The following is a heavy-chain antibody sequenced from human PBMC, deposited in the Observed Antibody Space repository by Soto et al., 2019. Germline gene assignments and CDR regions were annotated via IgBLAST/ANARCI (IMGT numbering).Heavy chain of an antibody. CDR3: ARCSYSNSKINWFDP. CDR1: GGSFSGYY. D-gene: IGHD4-4*01. Sequence: QVQLQQWGAGLLKPSETLSLTCAVYGGSFSGYYWSWIRQPPGKGLEWIGEINHSGSTNYNPSLKSRVTISVDTSKNQFSLKLSSVTAADTAVYYCARCSYSNSKINWFDPWGQGTLVTVSS. CDR2: INHSGST. V-gene: IGHV4-34*01. J-gene: IGHJ5*02.